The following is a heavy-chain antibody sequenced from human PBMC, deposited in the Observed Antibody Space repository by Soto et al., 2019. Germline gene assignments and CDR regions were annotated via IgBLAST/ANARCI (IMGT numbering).Heavy chain of an antibody. J-gene: IGHJ4*02. CDR3: ARWAGQVRDYGGPFDY. Sequence: ASVKVSCKASGERFTTYGISWVRQAAGQGLEWMGWISTYNTNTKYAPKFQGRLLLTTDTSTTTAHMELRSLRPDDTAVYYCARWAGQVRDYGGPFDYWGQGTLVTVSS. CDR2: ISTYNTNT. D-gene: IGHD4-17*01. CDR1: GERFTTYG. V-gene: IGHV1-18*04.